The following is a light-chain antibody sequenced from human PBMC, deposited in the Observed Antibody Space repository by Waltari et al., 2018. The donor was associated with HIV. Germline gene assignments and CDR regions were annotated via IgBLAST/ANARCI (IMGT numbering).Light chain of an antibody. CDR1: NIDVGNSNI. CDR3: LTYVSDSGTWK. Sequence: QSPLTQPASVSGNPGQSVTITCTGTNIDVGNSNIVSWYQQHPGKAPKLLIYDVSKRPSGVSSRFSGSKSGYWASLTISGLLTEDESYYYCLTYVSDSGTWKFGGGTYLTV. J-gene: IGLJ3*02. V-gene: IGLV2-23*02. CDR2: DVS.